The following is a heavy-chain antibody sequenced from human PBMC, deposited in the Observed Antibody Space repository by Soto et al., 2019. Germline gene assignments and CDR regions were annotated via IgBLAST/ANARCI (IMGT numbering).Heavy chain of an antibody. CDR3: AKGYSSGGGPYYYYYYGMDV. D-gene: IGHD6-19*01. Sequence: GGSLRLSCAASGLTFSSYGMHWVRQAPGKGLEWVAVISYDGSNKYYADSVKGRFAISRDNSKNTLYLQMNSLRAEDTAVYYCAKGYSSGGGPYYYYYYGMDVWGQGTTVTVSS. V-gene: IGHV3-30*18. CDR1: GLTFSSYG. CDR2: ISYDGSNK. J-gene: IGHJ6*02.